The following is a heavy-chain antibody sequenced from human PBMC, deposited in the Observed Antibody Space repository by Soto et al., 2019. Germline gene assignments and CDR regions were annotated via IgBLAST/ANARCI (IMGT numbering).Heavy chain of an antibody. J-gene: IGHJ4*02. D-gene: IGHD3-10*01. V-gene: IGHV3-9*02. Sequence: EVQLVESGGGLVQPGRSLRLSCEVSGLISNDYAMHWVRQAPGKGLEWVSGLFCRTGGVGYADSVKGRFTVSRVNAKNFLYLQMDSLRSEDTDLYYCVKDESAGGSDYWGQGTLDTVSS. CDR2: LFCRTGGV. CDR3: VKDESAGGSDY. CDR1: GLISNDYA.